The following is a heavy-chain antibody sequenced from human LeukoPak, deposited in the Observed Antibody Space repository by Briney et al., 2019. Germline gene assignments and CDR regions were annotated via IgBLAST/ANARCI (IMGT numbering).Heavy chain of an antibody. CDR3: ARQYCSGGSCYYDY. D-gene: IGHD2-15*01. CDR1: GGSISSYY. J-gene: IGHJ4*02. Sequence: ASETLSLTYTVSGGSISSYYWSWIRQPAGKGLEWIGRIYTSGSTNYNPSLKSRVTMSVDTSKSQFSLKLSSVTAADTAVYYCARQYCSGGSCYYDYWGQGTLVTVSS. V-gene: IGHV4-4*07. CDR2: IYTSGST.